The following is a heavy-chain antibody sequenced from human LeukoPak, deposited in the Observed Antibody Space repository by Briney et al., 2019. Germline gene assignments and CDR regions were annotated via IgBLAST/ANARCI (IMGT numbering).Heavy chain of an antibody. D-gene: IGHD3-22*01. V-gene: IGHV3-48*03. Sequence: GGSLRLSCAASGFTFSSYEMNWVRQAPGKGLEWVSYISSSGSTIYYADSVKGRFTISRDNAKNSLYLQMNSLRAEDTAVYYCARDPKSYYYDSSGSGIDYWGQGTLVTVSS. CDR3: ARDPKSYYYDSSGSGIDY. CDR1: GFTFSSYE. CDR2: ISSSGSTI. J-gene: IGHJ4*02.